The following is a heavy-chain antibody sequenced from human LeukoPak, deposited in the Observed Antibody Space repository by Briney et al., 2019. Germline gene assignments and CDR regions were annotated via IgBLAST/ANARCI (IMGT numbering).Heavy chain of an antibody. Sequence: PSETLSLTCAVYGGSFSGYYWSWIRQPPGKGLEWIGSIYYSGSTYYNPSLKSRLTISVDTSKNQFSLKLSSVTAADAAVYYCARHSSFFSPLYPWGQGTLVTVSS. V-gene: IGHV4-34*01. CDR3: ARHSSFFSPLYP. J-gene: IGHJ5*02. CDR2: IYYSGST. D-gene: IGHD1-26*01. CDR1: GGSFSGYY.